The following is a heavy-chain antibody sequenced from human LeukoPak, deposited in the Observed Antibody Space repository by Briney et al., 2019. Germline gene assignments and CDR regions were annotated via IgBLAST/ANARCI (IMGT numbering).Heavy chain of an antibody. CDR3: ARHRGSSKPEIVY. CDR2: IYPGDSDT. CDR1: GSSFTSYW. J-gene: IGHJ4*02. V-gene: IGHV5-51*01. Sequence: GESLKISCKGSGSSFTSYWIGWVRQMPGKGLEWMGIIYPGDSDTRYSPSFQGQVTISADKSICTAYLQWSSLKASDTAMYYCARHRGSSKPEIVYWGQGTLVTVSS. D-gene: IGHD1-26*01.